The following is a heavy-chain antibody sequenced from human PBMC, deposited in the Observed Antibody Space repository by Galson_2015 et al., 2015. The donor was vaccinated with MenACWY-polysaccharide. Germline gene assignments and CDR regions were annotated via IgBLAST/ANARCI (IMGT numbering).Heavy chain of an antibody. CDR1: GFTFSSYA. Sequence: SLRLSCAASGFTFSSYAMHWVRQAPDKGLEWVAVISYDGSNKYFADSVKGRFTISRDNSTNTMYLQMSSLRAEDTAVYYCTRTYCSRTTCYAPDKPGFDCWGQGTLVTVSS. J-gene: IGHJ4*02. CDR2: ISYDGSNK. V-gene: IGHV3-30-3*01. D-gene: IGHD2-2*01. CDR3: TRTYCSRTTCYAPDKPGFDC.